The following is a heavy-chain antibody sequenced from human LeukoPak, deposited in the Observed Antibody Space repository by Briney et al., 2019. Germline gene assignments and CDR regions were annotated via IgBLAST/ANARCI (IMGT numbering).Heavy chain of an antibody. CDR1: GYTFTSYG. CDR3: ARMGYSSSSIYDYVWGSYEDH. V-gene: IGHV1-18*01. J-gene: IGHJ4*02. D-gene: IGHD3-16*01. Sequence: ASVKVSCKASGYTFTSYGISWVRQAPGQGLEWMGWISAYNGNTNYAQKLQGRVTMTTDTSTSTAYMELRSLRSDDTAVYYCARMGYSSSSIYDYVWGSYEDHWGQGTLVTVSS. CDR2: ISAYNGNT.